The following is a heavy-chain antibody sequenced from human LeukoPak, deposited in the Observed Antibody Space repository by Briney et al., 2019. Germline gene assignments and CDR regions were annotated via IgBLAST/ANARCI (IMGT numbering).Heavy chain of an antibody. CDR3: ARQTYSSGWQTAFVY. V-gene: IGHV3-43*02. J-gene: IGHJ4*02. CDR1: GFTFDDYA. CDR2: ISGGGGST. D-gene: IGHD6-19*01. Sequence: SGGSLRLSCAASGFTFDDYAMHWVRQAPGKGVEWVSLISGGGGSTYYADSVKGRFTISIDNSKNSLYLQMNSLRTEDTALYYCARQTYSSGWQTAFVYWGQGTLVTVSS.